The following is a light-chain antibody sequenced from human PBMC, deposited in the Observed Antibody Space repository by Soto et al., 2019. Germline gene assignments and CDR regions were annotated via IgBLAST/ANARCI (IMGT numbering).Light chain of an antibody. CDR2: DAS. CDR3: QQRNSWPYT. CDR1: QSVSSF. V-gene: IGKV3-11*01. Sequence: EIVLTQSPATLSLSPGEGATLSCRASQSVSSFLAWYQQKPGQAPRLLIYDASNRATGIPARFSGSGSGTDFTLTISSLEPEDFAVYYWQQRNSWPYTFGQGTKLEIK. J-gene: IGKJ2*01.